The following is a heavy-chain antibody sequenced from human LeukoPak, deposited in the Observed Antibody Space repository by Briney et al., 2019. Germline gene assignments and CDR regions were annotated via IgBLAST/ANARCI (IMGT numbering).Heavy chain of an antibody. CDR2: ISSNGRIT. D-gene: IGHD6-19*01. V-gene: IGHV3-64*01. CDR3: ARVSGWYWFDN. J-gene: IGHJ4*02. CDR1: GFTFGTYA. Sequence: PGGSLRLSCAASGFTFGTYAMHWVRQAPGKGLEYVSAISSNGRITYYANSVKDRFTISRDNSKNILYLQMGSLRAEDTAVYFCARVSGWYWFDNWGQGTLVTVSS.